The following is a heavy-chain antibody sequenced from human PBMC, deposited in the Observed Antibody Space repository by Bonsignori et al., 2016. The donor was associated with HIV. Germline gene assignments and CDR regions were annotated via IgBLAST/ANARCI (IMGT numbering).Heavy chain of an antibody. J-gene: IGHJ3*02. CDR2: INPNSGGT. CDR3: ASGHLGRARSKGAHAFDI. D-gene: IGHD3-16*01. Sequence: WVRQAPGQGLEWMGWINPNSGGTNYAQKFQGRVTMTRDTSISTAYMELSRLRSDDTAVYYCASGHLGRARSKGAHAFDIWGQGTMVTVSS. V-gene: IGHV1-2*02.